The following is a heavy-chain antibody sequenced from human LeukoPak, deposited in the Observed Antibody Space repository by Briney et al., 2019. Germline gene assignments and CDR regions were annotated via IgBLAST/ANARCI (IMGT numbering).Heavy chain of an antibody. J-gene: IGHJ5*02. Sequence: ASVKVSCKASGYTFTSYDINWVRQATGQGLEWMGWMNPNSGNTGYAQKFQGRVTMTRNTSISTAYMELSRLRSEDTAVYYCARGLGTYYDFWSGYSPYNWFDPWGQGTLVTVSS. CDR3: ARGLGTYYDFWSGYSPYNWFDP. D-gene: IGHD3-3*01. CDR2: MNPNSGNT. CDR1: GYTFTSYD. V-gene: IGHV1-8*01.